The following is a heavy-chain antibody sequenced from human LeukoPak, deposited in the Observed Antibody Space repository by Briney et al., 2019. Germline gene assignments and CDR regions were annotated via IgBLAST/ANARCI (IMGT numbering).Heavy chain of an antibody. D-gene: IGHD1-26*01. CDR1: GYSSSDYY. CDR3: ATKEYTGSFYAF. Sequence: ASVKVSCKASGYSSSDYYIYWVRQAPGQGLEWMGWIKPKSGDTNYVQKFEGRVTMTSDTSISTAYMELSSLRSDDTAVYYCATKEYTGSFYAFWGQGTLVTVSS. J-gene: IGHJ4*02. V-gene: IGHV1-2*02. CDR2: IKPKSGDT.